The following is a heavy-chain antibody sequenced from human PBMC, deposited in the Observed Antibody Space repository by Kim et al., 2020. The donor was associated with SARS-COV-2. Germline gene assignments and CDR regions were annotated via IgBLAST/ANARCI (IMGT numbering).Heavy chain of an antibody. CDR1: GGSISSYY. V-gene: IGHV4-59*01. Sequence: SETLSLTCTVSGGSISSYYWSWIRQPPGKGLEWIGYIYYSGSTTYNPSLKRRVTISVDTSKNQSPMKLSTVTAADTAVYYCARDSGSTLFDYWGQGTLVTVSS. D-gene: IGHD1-26*01. CDR3: ARDSGSTLFDY. CDR2: IYYSGST. J-gene: IGHJ4*02.